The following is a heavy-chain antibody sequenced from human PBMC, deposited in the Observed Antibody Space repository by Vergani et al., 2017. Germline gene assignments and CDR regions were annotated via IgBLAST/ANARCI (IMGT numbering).Heavy chain of an antibody. V-gene: IGHV4-59*01. CDR3: ARDPEATIIGYPDY. D-gene: IGHD5-12*01. J-gene: IGHJ4*02. CDR1: SCSIRPSS. Sequence: HVQLQESGPGLVKPSQTLSLPSPLSSCSIRPSSSPLIRQPPGRGLPWFASLYYNGSTHSNPSLKSRVTISVDTSKNQFALKLSSVTAADTAVYYWARDPEATIIGYPDYWGQGTLVTVSS. CDR2: LYYNGST.